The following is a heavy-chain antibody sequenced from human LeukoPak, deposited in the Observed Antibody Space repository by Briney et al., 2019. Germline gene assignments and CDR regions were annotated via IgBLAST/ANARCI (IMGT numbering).Heavy chain of an antibody. V-gene: IGHV3-48*03. D-gene: IGHD2-15*01. CDR2: ISSSGSTI. Sequence: PGGSLRLSCAASGFTFSSYEMNWVRQAPGKGLEWVSYISSSGSTIYYADSVKGRFTIPRDNAKNSLYLQMNSLRAEDTAVYYCAGYCSGGSCYLPPTWGQGTLVTVSS. CDR1: GFTFSSYE. CDR3: AGYCSGGSCYLPPT. J-gene: IGHJ4*02.